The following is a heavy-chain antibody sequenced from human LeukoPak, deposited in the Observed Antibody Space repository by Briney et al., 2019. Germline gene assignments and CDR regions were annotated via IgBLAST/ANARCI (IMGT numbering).Heavy chain of an antibody. D-gene: IGHD6-19*01. CDR1: GRSFTGYY. Sequence: SETLSLTCAVYGRSFTGYYWSWVRQPPGRGLEWIGEITHTGRTNYNPSLKSRVSISVDTSKIQFSLKVTSVTAADTAVYYCASTYSSGWYGGDYWGQGTLVTVSS. CDR2: ITHTGRT. J-gene: IGHJ4*02. V-gene: IGHV4-34*01. CDR3: ASTYSSGWYGGDY.